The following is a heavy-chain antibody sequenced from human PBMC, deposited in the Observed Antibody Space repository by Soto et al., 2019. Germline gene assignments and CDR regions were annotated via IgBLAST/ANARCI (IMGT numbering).Heavy chain of an antibody. CDR2: INPNSGST. D-gene: IGHD3-22*01. J-gene: IGHJ6*03. CDR1: GYTFSSYV. CDR3: ARVGRGSGYNHYYYMDV. V-gene: IGHV1-2*04. Sequence: ASVKVSRKASGYTFSSYVISWVRQAPGKGLEWMGWINPNSGSTNYAQKFQGWVTMTRDTSISTAYMELSRLRSDDTAVYYCARVGRGSGYNHYYYMDVWGKGTTVTVSS.